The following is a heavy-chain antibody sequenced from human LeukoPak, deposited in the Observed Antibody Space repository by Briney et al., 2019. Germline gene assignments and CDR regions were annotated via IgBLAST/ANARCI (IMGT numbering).Heavy chain of an antibody. V-gene: IGHV3-11*04. Sequence: GGSLRLSCAASGLTFSDYYMSWIRQAPGKGLGWVSYISSSGSTIYYAHSVKGRLTISTDHAKNFLFLQMNSLRAERQAVRYCTRGCYGLEYWGQGTLVTVSS. CDR3: TRGCYGLEY. CDR2: ISSSGSTI. CDR1: GLTFSDYY. D-gene: IGHD2-2*01. J-gene: IGHJ4*02.